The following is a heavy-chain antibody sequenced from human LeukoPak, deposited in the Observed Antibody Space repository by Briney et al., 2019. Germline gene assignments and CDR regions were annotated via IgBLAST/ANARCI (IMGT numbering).Heavy chain of an antibody. CDR2: IFYTGSF. CDR3: ARHPRWEMRGWFDP. CDR1: GDPITGYY. V-gene: IGHV4-59*08. D-gene: IGHD1-26*01. Sequence: SETLSLTCTVSGDPITGYYWSWIRQPPGRGLEWIGYIFYTGSFNYNAPLKSRVTMSVDTSKSQFSLKLSSVTAADTAVYYCARHPRWEMRGWFDPWGQGILVTVSS. J-gene: IGHJ5*02.